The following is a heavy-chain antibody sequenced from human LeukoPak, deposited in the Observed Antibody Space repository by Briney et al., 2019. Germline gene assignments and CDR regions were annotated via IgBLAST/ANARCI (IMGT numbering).Heavy chain of an antibody. V-gene: IGHV3-23*01. Sequence: GGSLRLSCVASGFTFSSCSMTWVRQAPGKGLECVSTITPTADWTFYADSVKGRFPISRDNSKNTVYLQMNSLRAEGTAVYYCTRGPGRSSSPYYGMDVWGQGTTVTVSS. CDR3: TRGPGRSSSPYYGMDV. CDR1: GFTFSSCS. CDR2: ITPTADWT. D-gene: IGHD6-6*01. J-gene: IGHJ6*02.